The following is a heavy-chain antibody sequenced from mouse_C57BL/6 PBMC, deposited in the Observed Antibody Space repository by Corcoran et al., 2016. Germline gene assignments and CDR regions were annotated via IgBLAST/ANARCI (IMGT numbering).Heavy chain of an antibody. J-gene: IGHJ3*01. CDR1: GYAFSSYW. D-gene: IGHD1-1*01. CDR3: ARSVYYGSSQAWFAY. Sequence: QVQLQQSGAELVKPGASVKISCKASGYAFSSYWMNWVKQRPGKGLEWIGQIYPGDGDTNYNGKFKGKATLTADKSSSTAYMQLSSLTSEDSAVYFCARSVYYGSSQAWFAYWGQGTLVTVSA. V-gene: IGHV1-80*01. CDR2: IYPGDGDT.